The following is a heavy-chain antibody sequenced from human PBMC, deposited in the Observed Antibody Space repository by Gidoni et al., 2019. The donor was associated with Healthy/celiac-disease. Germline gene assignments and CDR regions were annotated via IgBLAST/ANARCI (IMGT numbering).Heavy chain of an antibody. CDR3: AKSTIFGVVTRPWFDP. CDR1: GFTFSSYA. CDR2: ISGSGGST. J-gene: IGHJ5*02. V-gene: IGHV3-23*01. D-gene: IGHD3-3*02. Sequence: EVQLLESGGGLVQPGGSLRLSCAASGFTFSSYAMSWVRQAPGKGLEWVSAISGSGGSTYYADSVKGRFTISRDNSKNTLYLQMNSLRAEDTAVYYCAKSTIFGVVTRPWFDPWGQGTLVTVSS.